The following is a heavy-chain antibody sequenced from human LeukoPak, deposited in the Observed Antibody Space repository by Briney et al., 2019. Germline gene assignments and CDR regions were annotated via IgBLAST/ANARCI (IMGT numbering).Heavy chain of an antibody. CDR1: GFTFSSYS. D-gene: IGHD6-19*01. V-gene: IGHV3-21*01. Sequence: GGSLRLSCAASGFTFSSYSMNWVRQAPGKGVEWVPSISSSSSYIYYADSVKGRFTISRDNAKNSLYLQMNSLRAEDTAVYYCATFAAVAAGGAWGQGTLVTVSS. CDR3: ATFAAVAAGGA. CDR2: ISSSSSYI. J-gene: IGHJ5*02.